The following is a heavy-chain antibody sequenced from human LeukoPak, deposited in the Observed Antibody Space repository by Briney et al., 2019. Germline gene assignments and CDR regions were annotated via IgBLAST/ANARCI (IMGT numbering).Heavy chain of an antibody. CDR2: ISSDGNIK. Sequence: QAGGSLRLSCAASGFTFSTYSIHWVRQAPGKGLEWVALISSDGNIKYYADSVKGRFTVSRDNSKNTLYLQMNSLRGEDTAVYYCARGHSSSWTFDYWGQGTLVTVSS. CDR1: GFTFSTYS. D-gene: IGHD6-13*01. CDR3: ARGHSSSWTFDY. J-gene: IGHJ4*02. V-gene: IGHV3-30-3*01.